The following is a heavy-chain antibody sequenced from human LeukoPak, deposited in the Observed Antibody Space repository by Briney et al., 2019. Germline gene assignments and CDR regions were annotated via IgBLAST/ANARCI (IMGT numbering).Heavy chain of an antibody. D-gene: IGHD2-21*02. V-gene: IGHV1-18*01. CDR2: ISAYNGNT. CDR3: ARRYCGGDCYFADYYCYYGMDV. Sequence: GASAKVSCKASGYTITSYGISWVRQAPGQGLEWMGWISAYNGNTNYAQKLQGRVTMTTDTSTSTAYMELRSLRSDDTAVYYCARRYCGGDCYFADYYCYYGMDVWGQGTTVTVSS. J-gene: IGHJ6*02. CDR1: GYTITSYG.